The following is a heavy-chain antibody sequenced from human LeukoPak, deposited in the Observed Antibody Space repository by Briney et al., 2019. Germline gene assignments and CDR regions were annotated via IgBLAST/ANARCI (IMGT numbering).Heavy chain of an antibody. CDR3: ARGHSEGYFDWFDP. CDR2: ISSRSSSI. CDR1: GFTFSTYT. Sequence: GGSLRLSCAASGFTFSTYTMNWVRQAPGKGLEWVSSISSRSSSIYYADSVKGRFTISRDNAKNSLYLQMNSLRAEDTAVYYCARGHSEGYFDWFDPWGQGTLVTVSS. V-gene: IGHV3-21*01. J-gene: IGHJ5*02. D-gene: IGHD6-13*01.